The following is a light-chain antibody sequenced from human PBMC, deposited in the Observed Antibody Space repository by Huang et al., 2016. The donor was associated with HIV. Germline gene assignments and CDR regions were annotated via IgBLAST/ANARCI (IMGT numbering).Light chain of an antibody. J-gene: IGKJ1*01. CDR2: GAS. CDR1: QSVRNN. Sequence: ETVMTQSPASLSVSPGERATLSCRASQSVRNNLAWYQQKPGQAPRLLSYGASTRATGSPARFSGSGSGTEFTLTISSLQSEDFAFYYCQQYNNWPPWTFGRGTKVEIK. V-gene: IGKV3-15*01. CDR3: QQYNNWPPWT.